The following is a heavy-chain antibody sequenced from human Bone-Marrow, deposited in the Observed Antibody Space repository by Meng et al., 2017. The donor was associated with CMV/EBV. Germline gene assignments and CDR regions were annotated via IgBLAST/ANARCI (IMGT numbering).Heavy chain of an antibody. J-gene: IGHJ4*02. V-gene: IGHV3-23*01. CDR3: ARPSSREGY. CDR2: ISCSGGST. D-gene: IGHD6-13*01. CDR1: GFTFSSYD. Sequence: GESLKISCAASGFTFSSYDMSWVRQAPGKGLEWVSAISCSGGSTYYADSVKGRFTISRDNSKNTLYLQMNSLRAEDKDVYYCARPSSREGYWGQGTAVTVSS.